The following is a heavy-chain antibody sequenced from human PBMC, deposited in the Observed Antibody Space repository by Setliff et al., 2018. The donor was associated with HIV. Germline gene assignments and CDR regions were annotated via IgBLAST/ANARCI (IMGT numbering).Heavy chain of an antibody. J-gene: IGHJ6*02. CDR1: GGSISSGNHY. V-gene: IGHV4-61*09. CDR3: AREIPFWGNANMWDYYAMDV. CDR2: IYASGST. D-gene: IGHD3-16*01. Sequence: SETLSLTCTVSGGSISSGNHYWAWIRQPAGKRLEWIGHIYASGSTYYNPSLNSRASISVDTSNSQVSLRLTSVTAADTAVYYCAREIPFWGNANMWDYYAMDVWGQGITVTVSS.